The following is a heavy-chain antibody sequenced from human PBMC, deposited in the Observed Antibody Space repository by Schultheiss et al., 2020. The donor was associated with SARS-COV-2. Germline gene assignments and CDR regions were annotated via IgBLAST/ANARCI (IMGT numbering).Heavy chain of an antibody. CDR2: INSAGSST. D-gene: IGHD2-21*01. J-gene: IGHJ6*02. CDR3: ARLWGYYHFGVDL. V-gene: IGHV3-74*01. CDR1: GFTFRSYW. Sequence: GGSLRLSCTASGFTFRSYWMHWVRQAPGKGLVWVSRINSAGSSTSYADSVKGRFTISRDNAKNTLYLQMSGLRSEDTATYYCARLWGYYHFGVDLWGQGTTVTVSS.